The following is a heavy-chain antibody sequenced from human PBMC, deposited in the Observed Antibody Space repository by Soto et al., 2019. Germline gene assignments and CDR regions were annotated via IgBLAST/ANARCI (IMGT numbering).Heavy chain of an antibody. CDR1: GGSFSGYY. J-gene: IGHJ4*02. Sequence: QVQLQQWGAGLLKPSETLSLTCAVYGGSFSGYYWSWIRQPPGKGLEWIGEINHSGSTNYNPSLKSRVTISVDTSKNQFSLKLSSVTAADTAVYYCARKYHFYGSGSYDYWGQGTLVTVSS. D-gene: IGHD3-10*01. CDR3: ARKYHFYGSGSYDY. V-gene: IGHV4-34*01. CDR2: INHSGST.